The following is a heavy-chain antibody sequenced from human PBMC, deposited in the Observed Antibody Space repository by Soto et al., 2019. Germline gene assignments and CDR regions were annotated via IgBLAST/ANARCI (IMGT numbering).Heavy chain of an antibody. D-gene: IGHD3-10*01. CDR3: ARDRSSDHGSGSLNTGLDP. V-gene: IGHV4-34*01. CDR1: GGSFSGYY. CDR2: INHSGST. Sequence: QVQLQQWGAGLLKPSETLSLTCAVYGGSFSGYYWSWIRQPPGKGLEWIGEINHSGSTNYNPSLKSRVTISVDTSKNQFSLKLSSVTAADTAVYYCARDRSSDHGSGSLNTGLDPWGQGTLVTVSS. J-gene: IGHJ5*02.